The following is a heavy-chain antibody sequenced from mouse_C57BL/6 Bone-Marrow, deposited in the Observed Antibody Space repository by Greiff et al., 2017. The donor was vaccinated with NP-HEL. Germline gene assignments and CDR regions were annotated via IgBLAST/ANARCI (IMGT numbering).Heavy chain of an antibody. CDR3: ARPYYGNYWYFDV. D-gene: IGHD2-10*01. Sequence: VQLQQSGPGLVQPSQSLSITCTVSGFSLTSYGVHWVRQSPGKGLEWLGVIWSGGSTDYNAAFISRLSISKDNSKSQVFFKMNSLQADDTAIYYCARPYYGNYWYFDVWGTGTTVTVSS. V-gene: IGHV2-2*01. CDR2: IWSGGST. J-gene: IGHJ1*03. CDR1: GFSLTSYG.